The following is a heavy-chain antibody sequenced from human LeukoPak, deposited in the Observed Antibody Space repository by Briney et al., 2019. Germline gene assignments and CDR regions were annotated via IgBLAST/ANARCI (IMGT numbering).Heavy chain of an antibody. CDR3: AIALPPSISTPWK. CDR2: ISSDGSST. CDR1: GFTFSSYW. J-gene: IGHJ4*02. Sequence: GGSLRLSCAASGFTFSSYWIHWVCQAPGKGLVWVSHISSDGSSTSYADSVKGRFTISRDNAKNTLYLQMNSLRAEDTAVYYCAIALPPSISTPWKWGQGTPVTVSS. V-gene: IGHV3-74*01. D-gene: IGHD2-2*01.